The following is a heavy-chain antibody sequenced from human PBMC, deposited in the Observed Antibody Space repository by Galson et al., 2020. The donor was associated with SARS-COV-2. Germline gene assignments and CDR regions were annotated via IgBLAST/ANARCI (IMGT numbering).Heavy chain of an antibody. J-gene: IGHJ6*03. D-gene: IGHD3-3*01. CDR2: IYPGDYDT. CDR3: ARLGGFVEWLLPNYYYCYMDV. V-gene: IGHV5-51*01. Sequence: GESLKISCKGSGYSLPSQWNGWVRQIPGKGLEWMGIIYPGDYDTRYSPPFQGQVTISADKSSSTAYLQWSSLKASDTAMYYCARLGGFVEWLLPNYYYCYMDVWGKGTTVTGAS. CDR1: GYSLPSQW.